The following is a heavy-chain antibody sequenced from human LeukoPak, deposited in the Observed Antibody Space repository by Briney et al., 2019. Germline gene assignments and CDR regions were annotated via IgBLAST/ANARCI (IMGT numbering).Heavy chain of an antibody. CDR1: GGTFSSYA. CDR2: IIPILGIA. V-gene: IGHV1-69*04. CDR3: ATRSFVVVPAAIPRLSYYMDV. D-gene: IGHD2-2*02. Sequence: GASVKVSCKASGGTFSSYAISWVRQAPGQGLEWMGRIIPILGIANYAQKFQGRVTITTDESTSTAYMELSSLRSEDTAVYYCATRSFVVVPAAIPRLSYYMDVWGKGTTVTVSS. J-gene: IGHJ6*03.